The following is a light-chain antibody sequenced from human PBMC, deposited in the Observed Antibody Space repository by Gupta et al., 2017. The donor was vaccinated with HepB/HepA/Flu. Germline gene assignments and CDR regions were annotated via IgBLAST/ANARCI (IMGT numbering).Light chain of an antibody. CDR1: TLGDKY. CDR2: KDS. V-gene: IGLV3-1*01. J-gene: IGLJ2*01. CDR3: QAGDSSTAG. Sequence: SYELTQPPSVSVSPGQTASITCSGDTLGDKYACWYQQKPGQSPVLVIYKDSKRAAGSPERFSGSNSGNTATLTIRGTQARDEDDYYWQAGDSSTAGFGGGTKLTVL.